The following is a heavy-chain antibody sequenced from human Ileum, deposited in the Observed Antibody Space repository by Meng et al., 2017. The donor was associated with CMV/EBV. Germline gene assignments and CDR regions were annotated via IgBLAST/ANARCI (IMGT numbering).Heavy chain of an antibody. V-gene: IGHV2-5*02. CDR1: GFYPTTSGEG. Sequence: TLKVPCLRPVKPPQTPRLTCSSAGFYPTTSGEGVGWIRQPPGKALEWLALIYRGGDKRYSPSLNSRLTIAKDTSKNEVVLTLTNMGPIDTGTYYCAHFVGGYYPSRPDYWGQGTLVTVSS. CDR2: IYRGGDK. D-gene: IGHD1-26*01. J-gene: IGHJ4*02. CDR3: AHFVGGYYPSRPDY.